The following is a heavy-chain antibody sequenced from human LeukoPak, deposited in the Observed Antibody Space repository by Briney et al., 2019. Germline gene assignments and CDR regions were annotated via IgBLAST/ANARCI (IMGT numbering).Heavy chain of an antibody. D-gene: IGHD6-13*01. CDR2: IYSGGST. CDR1: GFTVSSNY. V-gene: IGHV3-53*01. Sequence: QTGGSLRLSCAASGFTVSSNYMSWVRQAPGKGLEWVSVIYSGGSTYYADSVKGRFTISRDNSKNTLYLQMNSLRAEDTAVYYCARDLGRQQLFNYWGQGTLVTVSS. J-gene: IGHJ4*02. CDR3: ARDLGRQQLFNY.